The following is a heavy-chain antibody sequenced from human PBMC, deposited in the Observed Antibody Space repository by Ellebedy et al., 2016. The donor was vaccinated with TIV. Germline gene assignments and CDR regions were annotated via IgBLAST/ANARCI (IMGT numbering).Heavy chain of an antibody. CDR3: ARHSGGHGFDI. CDR2: ISSDGSDT. CDR1: GFSISSHR. J-gene: IGHJ3*02. V-gene: IGHV3-74*01. D-gene: IGHD2-21*01. Sequence: GESLKISCAASGFSISSHRMHWVRQAAGKGLVWVSHISSDGSDTSYADSVKGRFIISRDNAENTLELQMSSLRAEDTALYYCARHSGGHGFDIWGQGTMVTVSP.